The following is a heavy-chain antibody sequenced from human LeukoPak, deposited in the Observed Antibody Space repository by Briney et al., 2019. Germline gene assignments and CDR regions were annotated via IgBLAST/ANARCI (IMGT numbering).Heavy chain of an antibody. Sequence: SETLSLTCTVSGGSISSSSYYWGWIRQPPGKGLEWIGSIYYSGSTYYNPSLKSRVTISVDTSKNQFSLKLSSVTAADTAVYYCARGFTMIVVVSQDDAFDIWGQGTMVTVSS. CDR2: IYYSGST. J-gene: IGHJ3*02. CDR3: ARGFTMIVVVSQDDAFDI. D-gene: IGHD3-22*01. V-gene: IGHV4-39*07. CDR1: GGSISSSSYY.